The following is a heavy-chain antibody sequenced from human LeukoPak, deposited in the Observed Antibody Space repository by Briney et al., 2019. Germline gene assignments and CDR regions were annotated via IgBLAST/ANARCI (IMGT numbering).Heavy chain of an antibody. V-gene: IGHV3-7*01. CDR2: IKQDGSAT. Sequence: PGGSLRLSCAASGFTLTTYWMTWVRQAPGKGLEWVANIKQDGSATYYADSMKGRFTISRDNAKNSLYLQMNSLRADDTAVYYCATSLDTAGGPYWGQGTLVTVSS. D-gene: IGHD5-18*01. J-gene: IGHJ4*02. CDR3: ATSLDTAGGPY. CDR1: GFTLTTYW.